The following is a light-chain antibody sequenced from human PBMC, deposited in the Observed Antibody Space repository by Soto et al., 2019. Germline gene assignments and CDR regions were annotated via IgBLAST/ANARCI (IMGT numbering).Light chain of an antibody. V-gene: IGLV2-11*01. CDR3: CSYAGSYTFVI. Sequence: QSALTQPASVSGSPGQSITISCTGTSSDVGNYNYVSWYQHHPGKAPKLMIYDVSKRPSGVPDRFSGSKSGNTASLTISGLQAEDEADYYCCSYAGSYTFVIFGGGTKVTVL. J-gene: IGLJ2*01. CDR1: SSDVGNYNY. CDR2: DVS.